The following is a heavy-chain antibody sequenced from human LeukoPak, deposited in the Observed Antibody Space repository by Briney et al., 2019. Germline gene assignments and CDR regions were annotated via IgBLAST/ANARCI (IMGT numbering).Heavy chain of an antibody. Sequence: ASVKVSCKASGYTFTSYGISWVRQAPGQGLEWMGWISAYNGNTNYAQKLQGRVTMTTDTSTSTAYMELRSLRSDDTAVYYCARLGPYYDILTGYSNWFDPWGQGTLVTVSS. CDR3: ARLGPYYDILTGYSNWFDP. J-gene: IGHJ5*02. CDR2: ISAYNGNT. V-gene: IGHV1-18*01. CDR1: GYTFTSYG. D-gene: IGHD3-9*01.